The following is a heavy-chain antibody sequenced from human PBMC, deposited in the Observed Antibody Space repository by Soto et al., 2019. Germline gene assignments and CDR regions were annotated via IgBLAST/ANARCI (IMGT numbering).Heavy chain of an antibody. CDR1: GYTFTYRY. CDR2: ITPFNGNT. V-gene: IGHV1-45*02. J-gene: IGHJ4*02. CDR3: ALSTPAVRYFDY. D-gene: IGHD3-16*02. Sequence: ASVKVSCKASGYTFTYRYLHRVRQAPGQALEWMGWITPFNGNTNYAQKFQDRVTITRDRSMSTAYMELSSLRSEDTAMYYCALSTPAVRYFDYCGQGPLVTVSS.